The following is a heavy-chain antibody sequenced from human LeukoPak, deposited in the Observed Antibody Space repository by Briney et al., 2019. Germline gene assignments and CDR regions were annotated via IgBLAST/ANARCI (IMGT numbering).Heavy chain of an antibody. D-gene: IGHD3-10*01. CDR2: IYTSGST. Sequence: SETLSPTCTVSGGSISSYYWSWIRQPAGKGLEWIGRIYTSGSTNYNPSLKSRVTMSVDTSKNQFSLKLSSVTAADTAVYYYARDQYYGSGNDYWGQGTLVTVSS. CDR1: GGSISSYY. J-gene: IGHJ4*02. V-gene: IGHV4-4*07. CDR3: ARDQYYGSGNDY.